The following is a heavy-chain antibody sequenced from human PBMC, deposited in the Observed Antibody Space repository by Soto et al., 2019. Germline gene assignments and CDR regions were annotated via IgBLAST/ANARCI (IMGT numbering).Heavy chain of an antibody. CDR3: ARAKDDYGDYDYDAFDI. D-gene: IGHD4-17*01. Sequence: GASVKPSSKASGGTFSSYAISSVRQAPGQGLEWMGGIIPIFGTANYAQKFQGRVTITADESTSTAYMELSSLRSEDTAVYYCARAKDDYGDYDYDAFDIWGQGTMVTLSS. CDR1: GGTFSSYA. CDR2: IIPIFGTA. V-gene: IGHV1-69*13. J-gene: IGHJ3*02.